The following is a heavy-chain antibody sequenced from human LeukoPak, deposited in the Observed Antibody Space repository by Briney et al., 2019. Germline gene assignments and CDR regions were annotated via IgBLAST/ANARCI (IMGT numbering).Heavy chain of an antibody. D-gene: IGHD1-26*01. CDR3: AKDVPWYSGSYYDY. CDR1: GFTFSSYA. V-gene: IGHV3-23*01. CDR2: ISGSGGST. Sequence: GGSLRLSCAASGFTFSSYAMSWVRQAPGKGLEWVSAISGSGGSTYYADSVKGWFTISRDNSKNTLYLQMNSLRAEDTAVYYCAKDVPWYSGSYYDYWGQGTLVTVSS. J-gene: IGHJ4*02.